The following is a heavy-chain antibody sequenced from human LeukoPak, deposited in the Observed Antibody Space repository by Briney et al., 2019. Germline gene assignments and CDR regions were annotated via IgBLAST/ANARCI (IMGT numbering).Heavy chain of an antibody. CDR2: ISGSGGGT. D-gene: IGHD3-22*01. J-gene: IGHJ4*02. Sequence: GGSLRLSCAASGFTFSSYAMSWVRQAPGKGLEWVSTISGSGGGTYYADSVKGRFTISRDNSKNTLYLQMNSLRAEDTAVYYCVLGGYDSPYLGFDYWGQGTLVTVSS. CDR1: GFTFSSYA. CDR3: VLGGYDSPYLGFDY. V-gene: IGHV3-23*01.